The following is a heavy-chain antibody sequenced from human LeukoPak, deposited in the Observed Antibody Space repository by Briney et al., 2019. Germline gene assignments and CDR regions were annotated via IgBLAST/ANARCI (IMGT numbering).Heavy chain of an antibody. CDR1: GFTFSSYA. CDR3: AKGSHYYDSSGYDS. D-gene: IGHD3-22*01. CDR2: ISGSGAST. Sequence: GGSLRLSCAASGFTFSSYAMSWVRQAPGKGLEWVSAISGSGASTYYADPVKGRFTISRDNSKNTLSLQMNSLRAEDTAVYYCAKGSHYYDSSGYDSWGQGTLVTVSS. V-gene: IGHV3-23*01. J-gene: IGHJ4*02.